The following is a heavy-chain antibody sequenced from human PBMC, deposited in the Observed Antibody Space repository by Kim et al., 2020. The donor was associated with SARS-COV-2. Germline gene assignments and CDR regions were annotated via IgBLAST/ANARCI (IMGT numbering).Heavy chain of an antibody. J-gene: IGHJ4*02. D-gene: IGHD1-26*01. CDR1: GGSISGYY. CDR3: ARGSSGSYYSSDWYYFDY. CDR2: IYTTGST. Sequence: SETLSLTCTVSGGSISGYYWSWIRQPAGKGLEWIGRIYTTGSTNHNPSLKSRVAMSVDTSKNQFFLKLTSVTAADTAVYYCARGSSGSYYSSDWYYFDYWGQGTLVTVSS. V-gene: IGHV4-4*07.